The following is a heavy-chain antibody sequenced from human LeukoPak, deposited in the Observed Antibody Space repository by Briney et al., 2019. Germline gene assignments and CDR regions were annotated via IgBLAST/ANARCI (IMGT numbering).Heavy chain of an antibody. D-gene: IGHD3-10*01. CDR3: ARSELWFGPRGYFDY. V-gene: IGHV3-11*01. CDR2: ISSSGSTI. CDR1: GFTFSDYY. J-gene: IGHJ4*02. Sequence: GGSLRLSCAASGFTFSDYYMSWIRQAPGKGLEWVSYISSSGSTIYYADSVKGRFTISRDNAKNSLYLQMNSLRAEDTAIYYCARSELWFGPRGYFDYWGQGTLVTVSS.